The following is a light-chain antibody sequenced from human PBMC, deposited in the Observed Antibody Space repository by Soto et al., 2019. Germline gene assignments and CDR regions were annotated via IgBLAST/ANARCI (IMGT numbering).Light chain of an antibody. Sequence: EIVLTQSPGTLSLSPGERATLSCSASQSVSSSYLAWYQQKPGQAPRLLIYGASSRATGIPDRFSGSGSGTDFTLTISRLEPEDFAVYYCQQYGSSSITFGQGTRLE. J-gene: IGKJ5*01. CDR2: GAS. V-gene: IGKV3-20*01. CDR1: QSVSSSY. CDR3: QQYGSSSIT.